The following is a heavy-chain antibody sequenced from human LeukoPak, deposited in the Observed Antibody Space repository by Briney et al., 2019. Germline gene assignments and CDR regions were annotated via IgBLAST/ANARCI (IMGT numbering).Heavy chain of an antibody. CDR1: GFTFSSYA. CDR3: ARVDYGDYGFDY. V-gene: IGHV3-23*01. Sequence: QTGGSLRLSCVASGFTFSSYAMSWVRQAPGKGLEWVSLISGRGGTTYYADSVRGRFTVSRDNSKNTLYLQMNSLRAEDTAVYYCARVDYGDYGFDYWGQGTLVTVSS. D-gene: IGHD4-17*01. J-gene: IGHJ4*02. CDR2: ISGRGGTT.